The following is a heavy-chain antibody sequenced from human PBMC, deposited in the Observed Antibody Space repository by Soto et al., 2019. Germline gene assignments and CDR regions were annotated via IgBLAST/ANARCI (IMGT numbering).Heavy chain of an antibody. V-gene: IGHV3-23*01. CDR1: GFTFSSYA. CDR3: ARDILGNRRVVDY. J-gene: IGHJ4*02. CDR2: ILGSGSGT. Sequence: PGGSLRLSXAASGFTFSSYAVSWVRQAPGKGLEWVSSILGSGSGTFYADSVKGRFTISRDNSKNTLYLQMNSLRAEDTAVYYCARDILGNRRVVDYWGQGTLVTVSS. D-gene: IGHD1-26*01.